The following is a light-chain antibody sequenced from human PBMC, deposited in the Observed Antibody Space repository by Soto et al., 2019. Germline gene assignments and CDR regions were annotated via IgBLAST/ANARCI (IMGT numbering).Light chain of an antibody. Sequence: DIQMTQSPSSLSASVGDRVTITCRASQSISSYLNWYQQKPGKAPRLLIYAASSLQSGVPSSFSGSGSGTDFTLTISSLQPEDFATYYCQQTSSSPRTFGQGTQVEIK. J-gene: IGKJ1*01. V-gene: IGKV1-39*01. CDR2: AAS. CDR1: QSISSY. CDR3: QQTSSSPRT.